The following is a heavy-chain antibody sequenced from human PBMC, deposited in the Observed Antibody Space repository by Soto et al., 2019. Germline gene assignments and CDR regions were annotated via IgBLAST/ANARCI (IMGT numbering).Heavy chain of an antibody. J-gene: IGHJ4*02. D-gene: IGHD3-3*01. CDR1: GFTFSSYA. Sequence: PGGSLRLSCAASGFTFSSYAMHWVRQAPGKGLEYVSAISSNGGSTYYANSVKGRFTISRDNSKNTLYLQMGSLRAEDMAVYYCARGNDFWTDYWGQGTLVTVSS. CDR3: ARGNDFWTDY. V-gene: IGHV3-64*01. CDR2: ISSNGGST.